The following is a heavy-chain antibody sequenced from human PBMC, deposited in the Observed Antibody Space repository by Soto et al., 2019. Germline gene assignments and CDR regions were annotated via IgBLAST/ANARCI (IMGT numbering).Heavy chain of an antibody. Sequence: QVRLVQSGAEVKKPGSSVKVSCKVSGGTFSKYSLSWVRQTPGQGLEWMGGITPFVDTSNYAQRFLGRVTIKADKSTNTAFLEVRALKSEDTALFFCASTSYCNGSSCYSRHYYGMDVWGQGTTVTVSS. CDR2: ITPFVDTS. D-gene: IGHD2-21*01. CDR1: GGTFSKYS. J-gene: IGHJ6*02. V-gene: IGHV1-69*06. CDR3: ASTSYCNGSSCYSRHYYGMDV.